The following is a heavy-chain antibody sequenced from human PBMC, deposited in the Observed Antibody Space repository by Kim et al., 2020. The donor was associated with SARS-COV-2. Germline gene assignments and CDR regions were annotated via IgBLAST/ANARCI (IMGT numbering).Heavy chain of an antibody. D-gene: IGHD5-12*01. CDR1: GGTFRSYA. CDR3: ARSIGYDSYYYYGMDV. Sequence: SVKVSCKASGGTFRSYAISWVRQAPGQGLEWMGGIIPIFGTGKYRQKFQGRVTITADESTSTAYMELSSLRSEDTAVYYCARSIGYDSYYYYGMDVWGQ. V-gene: IGHV1-69*13. J-gene: IGHJ6*02. CDR2: IIPIFGTG.